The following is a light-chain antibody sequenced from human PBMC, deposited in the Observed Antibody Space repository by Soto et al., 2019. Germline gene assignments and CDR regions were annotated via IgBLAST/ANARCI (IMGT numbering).Light chain of an antibody. J-gene: IGLJ3*02. CDR3: GTWDGSLSAVV. Sequence: QSVLTQPPSVSAAPGQKVTISCSGSSSNIGNNYVSCYKQPPGTAPKLLIYDNYSRPSEIPNRFSGSKSGTSATLDITGLQTGDEADYYCGTWDGSLSAVVFGGGTKLTVL. V-gene: IGLV1-51*01. CDR1: SSNIGNNY. CDR2: DNY.